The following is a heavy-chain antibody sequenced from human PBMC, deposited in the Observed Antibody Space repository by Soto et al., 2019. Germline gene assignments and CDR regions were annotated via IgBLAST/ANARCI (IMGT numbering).Heavy chain of an antibody. D-gene: IGHD3-10*01. CDR1: GFTFSNAW. CDR2: IKSKTDGGTT. Sequence: RRLSCAASGFTFSNAWMSWVRQAPGKGLEWVGRIKSKTDGGTTDYAAPVKGRFTISRDDSKNTLYLQMNSLKTEDTAVYYCTTYYGSGTLGYWGQGTLVTVSS. J-gene: IGHJ4*02. V-gene: IGHV3-15*01. CDR3: TTYYGSGTLGY.